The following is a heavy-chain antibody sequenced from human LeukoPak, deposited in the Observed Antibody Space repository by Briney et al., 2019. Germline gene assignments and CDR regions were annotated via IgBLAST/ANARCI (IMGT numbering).Heavy chain of an antibody. J-gene: IGHJ3*02. CDR2: IHSSDT. CDR3: ARRFADLNDDTFDM. D-gene: IGHD3-10*01. CDR1: GGSISSYL. Sequence: PSETLSLTCTVSGGSISSYLWSWIRQPAGKGLEWIGRIHSSDTKYNPSLSSRAAMSLDTSMNQFSLRLRSVTAADTAVYYCARRFADLNDDTFDMWGQGTMVTVSS. V-gene: IGHV4-4*07.